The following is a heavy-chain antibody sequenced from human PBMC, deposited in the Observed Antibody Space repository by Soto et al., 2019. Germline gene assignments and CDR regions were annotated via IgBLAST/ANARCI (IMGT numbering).Heavy chain of an antibody. CDR2: ISYDGSNK. V-gene: IGHV3-30*18. J-gene: IGHJ6*02. CDR1: GFTFSSYG. CDR3: AKDYRSFQWLVRFWYYYGMDV. Sequence: GGSLRLSCAASGFTFSSYGMHWVRQAPGKGLEWVAVISYDGSNKYYADSVKGRFTISRDNSKNTLYLQMNSLRAEDTAVYYCAKDYRSFQWLVRFWYYYGMDVWGQGTTVTVSS. D-gene: IGHD6-19*01.